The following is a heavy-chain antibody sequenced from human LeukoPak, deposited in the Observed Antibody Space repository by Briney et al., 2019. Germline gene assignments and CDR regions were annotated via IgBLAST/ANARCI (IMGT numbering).Heavy chain of an antibody. D-gene: IGHD3-22*01. Sequence: GGSLTLSCAASGFTFRSYTMNWVRQAPGKGLEWVSSISSSSNYIYYADSVKGRFTISRDNAKNSLYLQMNSLRAEDTAVYYCARDPPDYYDSSGYYYGGPWGQGTLVTVSS. J-gene: IGHJ5*02. CDR1: GFTFRSYT. CDR3: ARDPPDYYDSSGYYYGGP. V-gene: IGHV3-21*01. CDR2: ISSSSNYI.